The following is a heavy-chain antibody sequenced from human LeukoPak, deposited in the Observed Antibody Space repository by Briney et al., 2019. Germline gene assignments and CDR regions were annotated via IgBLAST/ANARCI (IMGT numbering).Heavy chain of an antibody. CDR1: EFTFDDYS. CDR3: AKSDNPWEPVNPFDY. Sequence: GGSLRLSCAASEFTFDDYSMHWVRQAPGKGLEWVFLISWDGGATYYADSVKGRFTISRDNSKNSLYLQMNSLRTEDTAVYYCAKSDNPWEPVNPFDYWGQGALVTVSS. V-gene: IGHV3-43*01. D-gene: IGHD1-26*01. J-gene: IGHJ4*02. CDR2: ISWDGGAT.